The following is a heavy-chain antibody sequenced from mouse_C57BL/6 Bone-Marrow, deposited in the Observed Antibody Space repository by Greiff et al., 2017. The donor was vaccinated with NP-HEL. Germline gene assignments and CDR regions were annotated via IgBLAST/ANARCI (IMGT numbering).Heavy chain of an antibody. CDR1: GFTFSNYW. CDR3: TGPPRTTVVASPFDY. Sequence: EVQVVESGGGLVQPGGSMKLSCVASGFTFSNYWMNWVRQSPEQGLEWVAQIRLKSDNYATHYAESVKGRFTISRDASKTSVYLHMNNLRAEDTGIYACTGPPRTTVVASPFDYWGQGTTLTVSS. J-gene: IGHJ2*01. CDR2: IRLKSDNYAT. V-gene: IGHV6-3*01. D-gene: IGHD1-1*01.